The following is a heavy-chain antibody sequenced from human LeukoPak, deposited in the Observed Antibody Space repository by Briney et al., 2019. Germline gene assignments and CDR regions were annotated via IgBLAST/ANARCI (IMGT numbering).Heavy chain of an antibody. CDR2: INYTGST. V-gene: IGHV4-34*01. CDR3: VRRSTPFDL. Sequence: PSETLSLTCAVYGGSFTNYYWSWIRQPPGKGLEWIGEINYTGSTNYNPSLKSRVIISGDTSKTQFSLKVTSVTAADTAVYYCVRRSTPFDLWGRGNLVTVSS. D-gene: IGHD5/OR15-5a*01. CDR1: GGSFTNYY. J-gene: IGHJ2*01.